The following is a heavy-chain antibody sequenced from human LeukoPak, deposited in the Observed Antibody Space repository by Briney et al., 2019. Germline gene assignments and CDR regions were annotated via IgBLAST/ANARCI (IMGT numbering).Heavy chain of an antibody. D-gene: IGHD1-26*01. Sequence: SETLSLTCTVSGGSISSGDYYWSWIRQPPGKGLEWIGYIYYSGSTYYNPSLKSRVTISVDTSKNQFSLQLNSVTPEDTAVYYCARDWVGHYYYYGMDVWGQGTTVTVSS. CDR3: ARDWVGHYYYYGMDV. V-gene: IGHV4-30-4*08. CDR2: IYYSGST. CDR1: GGSISSGDYY. J-gene: IGHJ6*02.